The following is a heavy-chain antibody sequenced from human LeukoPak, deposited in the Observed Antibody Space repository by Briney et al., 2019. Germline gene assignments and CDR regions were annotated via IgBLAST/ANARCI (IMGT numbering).Heavy chain of an antibody. V-gene: IGHV1-69*05. CDR3: ASGIRFLEWLFADDY. Sequence: SVNVSCKASGGTFSSYAISWVRQAPGQGLEWMGGIIPIFGTANYAQKFQGRVTITTDESTSTAYMELSSLRSEDTTVYYCASGIRFLEWLFADDYWGQGTLVTVSS. CDR2: IIPIFGTA. D-gene: IGHD3-3*01. CDR1: GGTFSSYA. J-gene: IGHJ4*02.